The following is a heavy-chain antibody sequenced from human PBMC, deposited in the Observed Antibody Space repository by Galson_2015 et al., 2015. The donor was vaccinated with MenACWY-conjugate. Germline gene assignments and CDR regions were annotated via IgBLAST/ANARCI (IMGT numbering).Heavy chain of an antibody. CDR2: IDPSDSYT. D-gene: IGHD3-10*01. Sequence: QSGAEVKKPGESLRISCKGPGYSFTSYWISWVRQMPGKGLEWMGRIDPSDSYTNYSPSFQGHVTISADKSISTAYLQWSSLKASDTAMYYCARKPTFNTYYYGSGITFDLWGRGTLVTVSS. V-gene: IGHV5-10-1*01. CDR1: GYSFTSYW. CDR3: ARKPTFNTYYYGSGITFDL. J-gene: IGHJ2*01.